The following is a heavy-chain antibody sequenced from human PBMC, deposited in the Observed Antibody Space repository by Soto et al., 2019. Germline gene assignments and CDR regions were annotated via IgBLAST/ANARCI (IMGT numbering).Heavy chain of an antibody. J-gene: IGHJ6*02. CDR2: INPKSGGT. CDR3: ARGHSTDCSNGVCSFFYNHEMDV. CDR1: GYSFTDYH. V-gene: IGHV1-2*04. D-gene: IGHD2-8*01. Sequence: GPSVKVSCKASGYSFTDYHIHWVRQAPGQGLEWLGRINPKSGGTSTAQKFQGWVTMTRDRSISTVYMELTRLRSDDTAVYFCARGHSTDCSNGVCSFFYNHEMDVWGQGTTVTV.